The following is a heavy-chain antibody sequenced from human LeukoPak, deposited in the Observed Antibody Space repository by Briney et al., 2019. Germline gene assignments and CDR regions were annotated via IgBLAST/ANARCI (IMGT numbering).Heavy chain of an antibody. V-gene: IGHV3-23*01. CDR3: AKDLVAVVPAAMYYYYYYGMDV. CDR2: ISGSGGST. J-gene: IGHJ6*02. CDR1: GFTFSSYA. Sequence: GGSLRLSCAASGFTFSSYAMSWVRQAPGKGLEWVSAISGSGGSTYYADSVKGRFTISRDNSKNTLYLQMNSLRAEDTAVYYCAKDLVAVVPAAMYYYYYYGMDVWGQGTTVTVSS. D-gene: IGHD2-2*01.